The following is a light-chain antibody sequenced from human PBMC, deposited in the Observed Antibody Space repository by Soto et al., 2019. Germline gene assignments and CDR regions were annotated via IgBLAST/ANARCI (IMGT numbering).Light chain of an antibody. V-gene: IGKV3-15*01. CDR1: QSVRNN. J-gene: IGKJ5*01. CDR3: QQYNNLPPIT. Sequence: EIMMTQSPATLSVSPGERATLSCRASQSVRNNLAWYQQKPGQAPRLLIYYASTRATGIPARFSRSGSGTEFTLTISSLQSEDFALYYCQQYNNLPPITFGQGTRLEIK. CDR2: YAS.